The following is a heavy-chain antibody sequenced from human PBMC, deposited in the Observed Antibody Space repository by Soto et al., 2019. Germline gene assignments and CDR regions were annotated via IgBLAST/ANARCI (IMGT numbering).Heavy chain of an antibody. D-gene: IGHD3-22*01. Sequence: GGSVRLSCVVSGFTFSSYGMSWVRQAPGKGLEWVSAISGSGGSTYYADSVKGRFTISRDKAKNTLILQMNSLRAEDTAVYYCATHHYDSSGYYYSHFDYWGQGTLVTVSS. CDR2: ISGSGGST. V-gene: IGHV3-23*01. CDR1: GFTFSSYG. CDR3: ATHHYDSSGYYYSHFDY. J-gene: IGHJ4*02.